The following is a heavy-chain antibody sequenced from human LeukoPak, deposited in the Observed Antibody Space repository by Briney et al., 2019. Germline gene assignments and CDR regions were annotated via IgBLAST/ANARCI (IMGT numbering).Heavy chain of an antibody. Sequence: SETLSLTCTVSGGSISSSSYYWGWIRQPPGKGLEWIGSIYYSGSTYYNPSLKSRVTISVDTSKNQFSLKLSSVTAADTAVYYCASVPWNLEWGNFDYWGQGTLVTVSS. CDR2: IYYSGST. CDR1: GGSISSSSYY. D-gene: IGHD3-3*01. J-gene: IGHJ4*02. V-gene: IGHV4-39*07. CDR3: ASVPWNLEWGNFDY.